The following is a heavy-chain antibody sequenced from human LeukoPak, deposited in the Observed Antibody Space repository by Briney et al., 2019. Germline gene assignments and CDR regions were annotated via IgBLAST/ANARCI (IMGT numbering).Heavy chain of an antibody. CDR2: IYTSGST. V-gene: IGHV4-61*02. CDR1: GGSISSGSYY. CDR3: ASDPSDY. Sequence: PSETLSLTCTVSGGSISSGSYYWSWIRQPAGKGLEWIGRIYTSGSTNYNPSLKSRVTISVDTSKNQFSLKLSSVTAADTAVYYCASDPSDYWGQGTLVTVSS. J-gene: IGHJ4*02.